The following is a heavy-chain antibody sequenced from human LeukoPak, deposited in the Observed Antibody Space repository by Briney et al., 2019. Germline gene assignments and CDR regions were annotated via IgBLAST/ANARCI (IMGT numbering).Heavy chain of an antibody. CDR1: GFTFRSYA. CDR3: AKDSRFLEYYMDV. J-gene: IGHJ6*03. V-gene: IGHV3-23*01. Sequence: PGGSLRLSCAASGFTFRSYAISWVRQAPGKGLEWVSAISGSGGSTYYADSVKGRFTISRDNSKNTLYLQMNSLRAEDTAVHYCAKDSRFLEYYMDVWGKGTTVTVSS. CDR2: ISGSGGST. D-gene: IGHD3-3*01.